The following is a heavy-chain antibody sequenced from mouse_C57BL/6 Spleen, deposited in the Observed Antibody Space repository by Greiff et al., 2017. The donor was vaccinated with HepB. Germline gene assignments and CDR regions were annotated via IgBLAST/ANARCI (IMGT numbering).Heavy chain of an antibody. Sequence: QVQLQQPGAELVKPGASVKLSCKASGYTFTSYWMHWVKQRPGQGLEWIGMIHPNSGSTNYNEKFKSKATLTVDKTSSTAYMQLSSLTSEDSAVYYCAREDYYGSSSRDWGQGTTLTVSS. CDR3: AREDYYGSSSRD. CDR1: GYTFTSYW. V-gene: IGHV1-64*01. J-gene: IGHJ2*01. D-gene: IGHD1-1*01. CDR2: IHPNSGST.